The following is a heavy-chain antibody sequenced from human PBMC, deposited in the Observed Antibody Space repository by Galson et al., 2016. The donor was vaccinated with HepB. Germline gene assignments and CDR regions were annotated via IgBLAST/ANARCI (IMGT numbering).Heavy chain of an antibody. D-gene: IGHD6-19*01. J-gene: IGHJ1*01. V-gene: IGHV4-61*01. CDR3: ATTDSGWYEGHH. CDR2: VSYSGNP. Sequence: SETLSLTCTVSGGSVGSRKYWTWIRQPPGKGLEWIGYVSYSGNPYYNASLKSRASISVDTSKNQISLNLNSVTAADTAVYYCATTDSGWYEGHHWGQGTLVTVSS. CDR1: GGSVGSRKY.